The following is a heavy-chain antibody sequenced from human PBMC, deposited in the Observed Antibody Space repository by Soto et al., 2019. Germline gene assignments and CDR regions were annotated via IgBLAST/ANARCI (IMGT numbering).Heavy chain of an antibody. CDR2: IYYTT. CDR3: ARTSPGVGGFDY. V-gene: IGHV4-59*01. CDR1: GGSISNYY. D-gene: IGHD3-3*01. J-gene: IGHJ4*02. Sequence: ASETLSLTCTVSGGSISNYYWSWIRQAPGKGLEWIGYIYYTTNYNPSLKSRVTISADTSKNQISLKLTSVTAADTAVYYCARTSPGVGGFDYWGREPLVTVSS.